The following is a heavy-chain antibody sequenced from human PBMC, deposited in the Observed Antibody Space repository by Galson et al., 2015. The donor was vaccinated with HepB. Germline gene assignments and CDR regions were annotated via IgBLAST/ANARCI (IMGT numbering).Heavy chain of an antibody. CDR3: ARAYGSGSYYNWFDP. Sequence: SLRLSCAASGFTFSSYGMHWVRQAPGKGLEWVAVIWYDGSNKYYADSVKGRFTISRDNSKNTLYLQMNSLRAEDTAVYYCARAYGSGSYYNWFDPWGQGTLVTVSS. CDR2: IWYDGSNK. V-gene: IGHV3-33*01. CDR1: GFTFSSYG. J-gene: IGHJ5*02. D-gene: IGHD3-10*01.